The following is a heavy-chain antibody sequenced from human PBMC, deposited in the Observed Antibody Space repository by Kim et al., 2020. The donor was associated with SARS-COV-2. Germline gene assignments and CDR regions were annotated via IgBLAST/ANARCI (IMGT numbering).Heavy chain of an antibody. V-gene: IGHV4-39*01. J-gene: IGHJ4*02. D-gene: IGHD4-4*01. CDR1: GGSISSSSYY. Sequence: SETLSLTCTVSGGSISSSSYYWGWIRQPPGKGLEWIGSIYYSGNTYYNPSLKSRVTISVDTSKKQFSLKLSSVTAADTAVYYCARRGPYSSPAPFFHYWGQGPLGPVSS. CDR2: IYYSGNT. CDR3: ARRGPYSSPAPFFHY.